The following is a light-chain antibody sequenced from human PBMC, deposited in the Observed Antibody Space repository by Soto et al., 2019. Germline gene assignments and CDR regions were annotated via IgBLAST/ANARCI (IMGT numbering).Light chain of an antibody. CDR2: DAS. V-gene: IGKV3-11*01. CDR3: QQRSNWPPDKYT. CDR1: QSVSSY. J-gene: IGKJ2*01. Sequence: EIVLTQSPATLSVSPGERATLSCRASQSVSSYLAWYQQKPGQAPRLLIYDASNRATGIPARFSGSGSGTDFTLTIRSLEPEDFAVYYCQQRSNWPPDKYTFGQGTKLDI.